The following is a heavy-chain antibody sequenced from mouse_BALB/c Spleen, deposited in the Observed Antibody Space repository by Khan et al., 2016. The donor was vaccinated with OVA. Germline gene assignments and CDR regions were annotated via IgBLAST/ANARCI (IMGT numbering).Heavy chain of an antibody. D-gene: IGHD2-10*01. CDR3: ARQPYYHYYVMDY. Sequence: QVQLKESGPGLVAPPQSLSITCTISGFSLTNYGVHWVRQPPGKGLEWLVVIWSDGSTTYDSALKSRLTISKDNSKSQVFLKMDSLQTDDTAMYYCARQPYYHYYVMDYWGQGTSVTVSS. CDR1: GFSLTNYG. V-gene: IGHV2-6-1*01. J-gene: IGHJ4*01. CDR2: IWSDGST.